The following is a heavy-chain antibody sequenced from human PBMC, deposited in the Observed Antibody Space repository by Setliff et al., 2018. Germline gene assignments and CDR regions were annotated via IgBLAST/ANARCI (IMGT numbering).Heavy chain of an antibody. V-gene: IGHV7-4-1*02. CDR1: GYTFTTYA. CDR2: INTNTGNP. J-gene: IGHJ6*03. D-gene: IGHD3-10*01. Sequence: ASVKVSRKTSGYTFTTYAISWMRQAPGQGLEWMGWINTNTGNPSYAQDFTGRFVFSLDTSVSTAYLQISSLKAEDTAVYYCARASRFGTIVYKGYYYMDVWGKGTTVTVSS. CDR3: ARASRFGTIVYKGYYYMDV.